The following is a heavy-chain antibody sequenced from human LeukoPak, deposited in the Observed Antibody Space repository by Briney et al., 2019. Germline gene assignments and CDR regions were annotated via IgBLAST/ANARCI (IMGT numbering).Heavy chain of an antibody. J-gene: IGHJ6*02. CDR3: AKVRLLWFGELLNYYYYGMDV. D-gene: IGHD3-10*01. CDR2: INYSGST. Sequence: ETLSLTCTVSGGSISSSSYYWGWIRQPPGKGLEWIGSINYSGSTYYNPSLKSRVTISVDTSKNQFSLKLSSVTAADTAVYYCAKVRLLWFGELLNYYYYGMDVWGQGTTVTVSS. CDR1: GGSISSSSYY. V-gene: IGHV4-39*07.